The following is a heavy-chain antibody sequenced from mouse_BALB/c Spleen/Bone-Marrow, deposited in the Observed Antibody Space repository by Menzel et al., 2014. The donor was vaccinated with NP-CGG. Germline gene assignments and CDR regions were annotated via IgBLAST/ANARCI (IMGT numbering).Heavy chain of an antibody. J-gene: IGHJ3*01. CDR1: GYSITSDYA. D-gene: IGHD2-14*01. CDR3: TRDYRYDTWFSY. CDR2: ISYSGFT. V-gene: IGHV3-2*02. Sequence: EVHLQQSGPGLVKPPQSLSLTCTVTGYSITSDYACNWIRQFPGNKLEWMGYISYSGFTSYNPSLKSRISITRDTSKNQFFLQLNSVTTEDTATYYCTRDYRYDTWFSYWGQGTLVTVSA.